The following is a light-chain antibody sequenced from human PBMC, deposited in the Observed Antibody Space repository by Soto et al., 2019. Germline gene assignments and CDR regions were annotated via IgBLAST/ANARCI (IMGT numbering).Light chain of an antibody. Sequence: IVLTQAPDSLSLSPGERSTLSCRASQSVSSSSLSWYQQKPGQAPRLLIYDTSSRATDIPDRFSGSGSGTDFTLTISRLEPEDFTVYYCQHYGTSMWTFGQGTKVDI. J-gene: IGKJ1*01. CDR3: QHYGTSMWT. CDR1: QSVSSSS. V-gene: IGKV3-20*01. CDR2: DTS.